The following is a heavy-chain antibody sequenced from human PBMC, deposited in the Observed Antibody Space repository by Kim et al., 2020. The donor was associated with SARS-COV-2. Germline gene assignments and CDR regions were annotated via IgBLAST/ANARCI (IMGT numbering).Heavy chain of an antibody. D-gene: IGHD6-13*01. CDR2: ISSSSSYI. CDR1: GFTFSSYS. CDR3: ARNLLIAAPPLDAFDI. V-gene: IGHV3-21*01. Sequence: GGSLRLSCAASGFTFSSYSMNWVRQAPGKGLEWVSSISSSSSYIYYADSVKGRFTISRDNAKNSLYLQMNSLRAEDTAVYYCARNLLIAAPPLDAFDIWGQGTMVTVSS. J-gene: IGHJ3*02.